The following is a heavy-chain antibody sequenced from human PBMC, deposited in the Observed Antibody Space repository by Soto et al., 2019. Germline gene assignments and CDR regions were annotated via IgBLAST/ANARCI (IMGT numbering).Heavy chain of an antibody. V-gene: IGHV1-18*01. Sequence: QVQLVQSGPEVKKPGASVKVSCKASGYTFTSYGISWVRQAPGQGLEWVGWISAYNGNKNYAQKLQGRVTMTTDTSTDTAFMEIRSLRSDDTAMYYCARERWFQWDYYLDYWGQGTLITVSS. CDR1: GYTFTSYG. CDR3: ARERWFQWDYYLDY. D-gene: IGHD3-10*01. J-gene: IGHJ4*02. CDR2: ISAYNGNK.